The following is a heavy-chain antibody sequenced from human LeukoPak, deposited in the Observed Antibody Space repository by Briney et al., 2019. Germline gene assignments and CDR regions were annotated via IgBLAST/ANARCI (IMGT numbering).Heavy chain of an antibody. CDR1: GYTFTGYY. CDR2: ISAYNGNT. CDR3: ARGGIYFNWFDP. D-gene: IGHD1-26*01. J-gene: IGHJ5*02. Sequence: ASVKVSCKASGYTFTGYYMHWVRQAPGQGLEWMGWISAYNGNTNYAQKLQGRVTMTTDTSTSTAYMELRSLRSDDTAVYYCARGGIYFNWFDPWGQGTLVTVSS. V-gene: IGHV1-18*04.